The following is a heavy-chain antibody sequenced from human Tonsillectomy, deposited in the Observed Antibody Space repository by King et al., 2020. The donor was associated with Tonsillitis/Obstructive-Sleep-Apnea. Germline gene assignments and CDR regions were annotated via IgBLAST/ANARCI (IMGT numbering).Heavy chain of an antibody. J-gene: IGHJ6*03. CDR2: IYSVGST. V-gene: IGHV3-53*01. D-gene: IGHD2-15*01. Sequence: VQLVESGGGLIQPGGSLRLSCAASGFTVSNEYMSWVRQAPGKGLEWVSVIYSVGSTYYAYSVKGRFTISRANSKYTVYLQMSSLRAEDTAVYYCASGYCSGGSCPHYYYMDVWGKGTTVTVS. CDR3: ASGYCSGGSCPHYYYMDV. CDR1: GFTVSNEY.